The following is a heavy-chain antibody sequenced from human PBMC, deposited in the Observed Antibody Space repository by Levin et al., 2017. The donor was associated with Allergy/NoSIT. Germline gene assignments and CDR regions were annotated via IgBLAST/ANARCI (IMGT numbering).Heavy chain of an antibody. D-gene: IGHD2-2*01. CDR2: INQGGST. CDR3: ARTKRSIVVVEAAIDWYLDL. Sequence: ESLKISCAVYGGSFSVYYWSWIRQSPGKGLEWIGEINQGGSTNYNPSLKSRVSISVDTSKSQFSLKLNSVTAADTAVYYCARTKRSIVVVEAAIDWYLDLWGRGTLVTVSS. J-gene: IGHJ2*01. CDR1: GGSFSVYY. V-gene: IGHV4-34*01.